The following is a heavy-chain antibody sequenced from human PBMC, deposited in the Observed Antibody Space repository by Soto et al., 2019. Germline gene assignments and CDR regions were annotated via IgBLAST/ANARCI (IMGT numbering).Heavy chain of an antibody. D-gene: IGHD2-15*01. CDR3: ARGRSTSNWFDP. V-gene: IGHV4-4*02. CDR1: GGSISSSNW. J-gene: IGHJ5*02. CDR2: IYHSGST. Sequence: QVQLQESGPGLVKPSGTLSLTCAVSGGSISSSNWWSWVRQPPGKGLEWIGEIYHSGSTNYNPSLTRRVTISLDKSKNRFSLKLSSVTAADTAVYYCARGRSTSNWFDPWGQGTLVTVSS.